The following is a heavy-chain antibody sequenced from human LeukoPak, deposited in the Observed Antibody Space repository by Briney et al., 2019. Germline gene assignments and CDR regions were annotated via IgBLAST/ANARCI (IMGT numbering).Heavy chain of an antibody. CDR2: INWSGGDT. CDR1: GFTFDDYG. J-gene: IGHJ4*02. D-gene: IGHD2-15*01. Sequence: RSGGSLRLSCAASGFTFDDYGMSWVRQAPGKGLEWVSGINWSGGDTGYADSVKGRFTISRDNAKSSLYLQMISLRAEDTAVYYCARDMRYSTFDYWGQGTLVTVSS. CDR3: ARDMRYSTFDY. V-gene: IGHV3-20*04.